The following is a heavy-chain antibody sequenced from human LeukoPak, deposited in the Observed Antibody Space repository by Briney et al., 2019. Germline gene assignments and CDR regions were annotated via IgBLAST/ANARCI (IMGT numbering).Heavy chain of an antibody. CDR2: IRSKASGGAI. J-gene: IGHJ4*02. CDR3: TREVDGMSAY. D-gene: IGHD1-14*01. CDR1: GFNFGNYA. V-gene: IGHV3-49*04. Sequence: PGGSLRLSCTASGFNFGNYAMSWVRQAPGKGLEWLGFIRSKASGGAIEYDPSVDGRFTISRDDSKSTAYLQMTSLKTEDTATYFCTREVDGMSAYWGQGTLVTVSS.